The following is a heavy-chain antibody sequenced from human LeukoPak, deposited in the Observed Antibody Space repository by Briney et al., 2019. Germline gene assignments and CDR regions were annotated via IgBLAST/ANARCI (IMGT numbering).Heavy chain of an antibody. CDR1: GGSISSSSYY. CDR2: INHSGST. V-gene: IGHV4-39*07. J-gene: IGHJ3*02. D-gene: IGHD3-10*01. CDR3: ARVKTFGSDAFDT. Sequence: SETLSLTCTVSGGSISSSSYYWGWIRQPPGKGLEWIGEINHSGSTNYNPSLKSRVTISVDTSKNQFSLKLSSVTAADTAVYYCARVKTFGSDAFDTWGQGTMVTVSS.